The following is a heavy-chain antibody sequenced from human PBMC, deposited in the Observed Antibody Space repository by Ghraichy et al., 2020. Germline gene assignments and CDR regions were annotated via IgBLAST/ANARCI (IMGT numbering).Heavy chain of an antibody. V-gene: IGHV3-48*01. D-gene: IGHD3-16*01. J-gene: IGHJ4*02. CDR3: ASVLSVLPDPTPTGDY. CDR2: ISSSSGTI. Sequence: GESLRLSCAASGITFSNFNMNWVRQAPGKGLEWVSYISSSSGTIYYADSVKGRFTISRDNAKNSLYLQMNSLRADDTAVYYCASVLSVLPDPTPTGDYWGQGTLVTVSS. CDR1: GITFSNFN.